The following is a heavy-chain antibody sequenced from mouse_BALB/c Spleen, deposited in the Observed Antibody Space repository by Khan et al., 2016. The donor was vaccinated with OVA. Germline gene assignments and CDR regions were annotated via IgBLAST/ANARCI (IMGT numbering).Heavy chain of an antibody. CDR3: ARSTYRYAFVY. V-gene: IGHV3-8*02. J-gene: IGHJ3*01. CDR1: GDSITSGY. D-gene: IGHD2-14*01. Sequence: EVQLQESGPSLVKPSQTLSLTCSVTGDSITSGYWSWIRKFPGNKLEYMGYMIYTGYTYYNPSLKSRISITRHTSKNQYYLQLNSVTTEDTATSYCARSTYRYAFVYWGPGTLVTVSA. CDR2: MIYTGYT.